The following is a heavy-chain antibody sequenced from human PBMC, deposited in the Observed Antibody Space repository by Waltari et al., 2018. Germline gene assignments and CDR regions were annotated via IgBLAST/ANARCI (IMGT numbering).Heavy chain of an antibody. Sequence: EVQLVESGGGLVQPGGSLRLSCAASGFTFSSSAMSWVRQAPGKGLEWVSAISGSGGSTCEADSVKGRFTICRDNAKNALYLQMNSLRAEDTAVYYGAKEGYSSSWYGVFDYWGQGTLVTGSS. D-gene: IGHD6-13*01. V-gene: IGHV3-23*04. CDR3: AKEGYSSSWYGVFDY. CDR2: ISGSGGST. CDR1: GFTFSSSA. J-gene: IGHJ4*02.